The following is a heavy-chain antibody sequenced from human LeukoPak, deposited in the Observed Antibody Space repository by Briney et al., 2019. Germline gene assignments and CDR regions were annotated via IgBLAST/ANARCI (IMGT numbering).Heavy chain of an antibody. Sequence: GRSLRLSCAASGFTFSSYAMHWVRQAPGKGLEWVAVISYDGSNKYYADSVKGRFTISRDNSKNTLYLQMNSLRAEDTAVYYCARDWGYSWAFDYWGQGTLVTVSS. J-gene: IGHJ4*02. D-gene: IGHD5-18*01. CDR1: GFTFSSYA. V-gene: IGHV3-30*04. CDR3: ARDWGYSWAFDY. CDR2: ISYDGSNK.